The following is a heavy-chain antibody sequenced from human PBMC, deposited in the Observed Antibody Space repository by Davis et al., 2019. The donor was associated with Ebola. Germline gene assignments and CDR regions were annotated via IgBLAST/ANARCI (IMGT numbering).Heavy chain of an antibody. CDR1: GYTLTNYC. Sequence: GESLKISCKVSGYTLTNYCIGWVRQMPGKGLEWVGIIYPGDSETRYSPSFQGQVTLSVDRSISTAYLQWSSLKASDTAIYYCARHLRAQPFDIWGQGTMVTVSS. CDR3: ARHLRAQPFDI. CDR2: IYPGDSET. D-gene: IGHD4-17*01. J-gene: IGHJ3*02. V-gene: IGHV5-51*01.